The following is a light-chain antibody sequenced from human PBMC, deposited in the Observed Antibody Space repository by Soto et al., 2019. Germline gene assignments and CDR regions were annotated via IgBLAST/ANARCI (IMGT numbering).Light chain of an antibody. CDR3: QHYKCASPT. CDR2: AAS. Sequence: DIQMTQSPSSLSAAVGDRVTITCRASQGIRNYLAWYQQKPGKVPKLLIYAASTLQSGVPSRFSGGGSGTKVTITISSLLQAEVGTYYCQHYKCASPTFGPGTRVDFK. J-gene: IGKJ3*01. V-gene: IGKV1-27*01. CDR1: QGIRNY.